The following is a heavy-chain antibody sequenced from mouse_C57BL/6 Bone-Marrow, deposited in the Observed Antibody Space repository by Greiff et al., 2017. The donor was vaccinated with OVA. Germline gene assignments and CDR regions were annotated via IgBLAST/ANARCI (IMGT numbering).Heavy chain of an antibody. V-gene: IGHV1-5*01. Sequence: VQLQQSGTVLARPGASVKMSCKTSGYTFTSYWMHWVKQRPGQGLEWIGAIYPGNSDTSYNQKFKGKAKLTAVTSASTAYMELSSLTNEDSAVYYCTRRRLTGFYAMDYWGQGTSVTVSS. CDR2: IYPGNSDT. CDR3: TRRRLTGFYAMDY. CDR1: GYTFTSYW. D-gene: IGHD4-1*01. J-gene: IGHJ4*01.